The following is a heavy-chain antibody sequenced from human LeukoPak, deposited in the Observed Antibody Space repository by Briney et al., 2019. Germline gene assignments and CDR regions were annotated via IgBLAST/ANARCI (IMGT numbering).Heavy chain of an antibody. D-gene: IGHD2-2*01. CDR2: IRYDGSNK. V-gene: IGHV3-30*02. CDR3: AREGYCSSTSCPPFDY. J-gene: IGHJ4*02. Sequence: PGGSLRLSCAASGFTFSSYGMHWVRQAPGKGLEWVAFIRYDGSNKYYADSVKGRFTISRDNSKNTLYLQMNSLRAEDTAVYYCAREGYCSSTSCPPFDYWGQGTLVTVSS. CDR1: GFTFSSYG.